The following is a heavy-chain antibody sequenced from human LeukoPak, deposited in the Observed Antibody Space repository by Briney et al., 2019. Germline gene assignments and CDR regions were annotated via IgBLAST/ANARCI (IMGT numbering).Heavy chain of an antibody. D-gene: IGHD2-15*01. CDR2: IYGGGKT. V-gene: IGHV3-53*01. CDR3: ARADSKAYFQH. CDR1: GFTVSSNY. J-gene: IGHJ1*01. Sequence: GGSLRLSCAASGFTVSSNYMNWVRQAPGKGLEWVSVIYGGGKTYYADSVKGRFTISRDNSKNTLYLQMNSLRAEDTAVYYCARADSKAYFQHWGQGTLVTVSS.